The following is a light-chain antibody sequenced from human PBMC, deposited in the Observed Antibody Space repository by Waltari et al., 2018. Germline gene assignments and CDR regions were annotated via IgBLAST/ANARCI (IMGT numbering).Light chain of an antibody. V-gene: IGLV2-14*01. CDR1: SSDIGSYNY. CDR2: EVS. Sequence: QSALTQPASVSASPGQSITISCTGTSSDIGSYNYVSWYQQHPGQAPKLMIYEVSNRPSGVSNRFSGSKSGNTASLTISGLQAEDEADYYCSSYTTSNSYVFGAGTKVTVL. J-gene: IGLJ1*01. CDR3: SSYTTSNSYV.